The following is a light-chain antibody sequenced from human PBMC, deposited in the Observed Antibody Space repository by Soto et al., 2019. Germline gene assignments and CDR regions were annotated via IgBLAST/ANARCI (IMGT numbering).Light chain of an antibody. CDR1: HDIGDD. CDR2: SAS. Sequence: DIQMTQSPSSLSASIGDRVTITCRAGHDIGDDLSWYQLKPGKAPKRLIYSASNLHSGVPSTFSGSGFATEFTLTISSLQSDDFATYYCLQHRSYPLTFGQGTKVDIK. CDR3: LQHRSYPLT. V-gene: IGKV1-17*01. J-gene: IGKJ1*01.